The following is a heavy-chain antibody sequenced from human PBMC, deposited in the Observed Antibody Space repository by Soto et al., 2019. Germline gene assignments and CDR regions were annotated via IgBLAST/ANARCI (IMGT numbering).Heavy chain of an antibody. CDR3: ARVKRSTSRLDP. D-gene: IGHD1-26*01. J-gene: IGHJ5*02. CDR2: VYYSGST. CDR1: GDSVSSGAYY. Sequence: SETLSLTCSVSGDSVSSGAYYWSWIRQPPGKVLEWIVYVYYSGSTIYNPSLETGVTISFDTSNNQFSLKLTSVTPADTAIYYCARVKRSTSRLDPWGQGTLVTVSS. V-gene: IGHV4-61*08.